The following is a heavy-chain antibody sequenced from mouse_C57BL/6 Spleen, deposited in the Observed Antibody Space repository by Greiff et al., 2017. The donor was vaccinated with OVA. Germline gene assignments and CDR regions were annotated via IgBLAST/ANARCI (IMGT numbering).Heavy chain of an antibody. CDR1: GFTFSDYY. Sequence: EVHLVESEGGLVQPGSSMKLSCTASGFTFSDYYMAWVRQVPEKGLEWVANINYDGSSTYYLDSLKSRFIISRDNAKNILYLQMGRLKSEDTATYYCARRGFFYAMDYWGQGTSVTVSS. V-gene: IGHV5-16*01. CDR2: INYDGSST. CDR3: ARRGFFYAMDY. J-gene: IGHJ4*01.